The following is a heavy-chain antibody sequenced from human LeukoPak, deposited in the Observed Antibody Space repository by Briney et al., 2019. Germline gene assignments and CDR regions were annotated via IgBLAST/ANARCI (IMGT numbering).Heavy chain of an antibody. CDR2: ISGSGGST. CDR3: AKYQGVAYTQIGDYYYGMDV. J-gene: IGHJ6*02. D-gene: IGHD3-3*01. V-gene: IGHV3-23*01. CDR1: GFTYSSYA. Sequence: GGSLRLSCAASGFTYSSYAMSWVRQAPGKGLEWVSAISGSGGSTYYADSVKGRFTISRDNSKNTLYLQMNSLRAEDTAVYYCAKYQGVAYTQIGDYYYGMDVWGQGTTVTVSS.